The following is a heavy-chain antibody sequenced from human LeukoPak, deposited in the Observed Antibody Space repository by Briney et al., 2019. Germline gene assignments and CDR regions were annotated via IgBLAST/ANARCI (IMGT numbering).Heavy chain of an antibody. Sequence: PGGSLRLSCAASGFTFSSYDMHWVRQATGKGLEWVSAIGTAGDTYYPGSVKGRFTISRENAKNSLYLQMNSLRAGDTAVYYCARANPAVAGHFDYWGQGTLVTVSS. CDR2: IGTAGDT. CDR1: GFTFSSYD. V-gene: IGHV3-13*01. D-gene: IGHD6-19*01. CDR3: ARANPAVAGHFDY. J-gene: IGHJ4*02.